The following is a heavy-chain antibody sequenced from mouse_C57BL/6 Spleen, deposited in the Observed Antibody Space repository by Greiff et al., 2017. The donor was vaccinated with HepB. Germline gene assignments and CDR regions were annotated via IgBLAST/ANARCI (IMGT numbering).Heavy chain of an antibody. Sequence: QVQLQQPGAELVRPGTSVKLSCKASGYTFTSYWMHWVKQRPGQGLEWIGVIDPSDSYTNYNQKFKGKATLTVDTSSSTAYMQLSSLTSEDSAVYYCARRGMGMVPLFDYWGQGTTLTVSS. CDR1: GYTFTSYW. CDR3: ARRGMGMVPLFDY. CDR2: IDPSDSYT. J-gene: IGHJ2*01. V-gene: IGHV1-59*01. D-gene: IGHD2-10*02.